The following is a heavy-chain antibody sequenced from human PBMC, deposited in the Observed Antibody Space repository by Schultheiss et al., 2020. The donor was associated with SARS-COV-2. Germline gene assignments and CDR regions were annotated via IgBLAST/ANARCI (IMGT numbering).Heavy chain of an antibody. CDR3: ARGGPYGDYVGWFDP. CDR1: GGSISSGSYY. CDR2: IYNSGTT. Sequence: SETLSLTCAVSGGSISSGSYYWSWIRQPPGKGLEWIGYIYNSGTTSYNPSLQSRVTISVDTSKNQFSLKLSSVTAADTAVYYCARGGPYGDYVGWFDPWGQGTLVTVSS. D-gene: IGHD4-17*01. J-gene: IGHJ5*02. V-gene: IGHV4-61*01.